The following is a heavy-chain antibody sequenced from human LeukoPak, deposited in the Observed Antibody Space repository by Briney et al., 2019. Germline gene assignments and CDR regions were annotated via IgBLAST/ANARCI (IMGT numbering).Heavy chain of an antibody. V-gene: IGHV4-39*01. CDR1: GGSISSSSYY. J-gene: IGHJ4*02. D-gene: IGHD5-12*01. CDR3: ARRITYEQFLDY. Sequence: SETLSLTCTVSGGSISSSSYYWGWIRQPPGKGLEWIASIYYSGSTYYNPSLKSRVTISVDTSKNQFSLKLSSVTAADTAVYYCARRITYEQFLDYWGQGTLVTVSS. CDR2: IYYSGST.